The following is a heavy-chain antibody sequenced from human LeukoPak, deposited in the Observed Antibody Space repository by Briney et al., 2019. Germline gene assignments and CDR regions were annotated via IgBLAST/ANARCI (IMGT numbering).Heavy chain of an antibody. Sequence: SGGSLRLSCAASGFTFSSYSMNWVRQAPGKGLEWVSSISSSSSYIYYADSVKGRFTISRDNAKNSLYLQMDSLRAEDTAVYYCARGYDFWSGYYTTDRYWFDPWGQGTLVTVSS. CDR3: ARGYDFWSGYYTTDRYWFDP. V-gene: IGHV3-21*01. J-gene: IGHJ5*02. CDR1: GFTFSSYS. CDR2: ISSSSSYI. D-gene: IGHD3-3*01.